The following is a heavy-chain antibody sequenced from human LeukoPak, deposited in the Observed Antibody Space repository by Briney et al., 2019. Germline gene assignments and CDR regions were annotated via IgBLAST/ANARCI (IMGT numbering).Heavy chain of an antibody. Sequence: PSETLSLTCTVSGYSISSGHYWGWIRQPPGKGLEWIGYIYNTGTTNYNPSLKSRVTISLDTSKNQFSLKLSSVTAADTAVYYCARDFSAAFDIWGQGTMVTVSS. CDR2: IYNTGTT. CDR1: GYSISSGHY. J-gene: IGHJ3*02. V-gene: IGHV4-61*01. CDR3: ARDFSAAFDI. D-gene: IGHD2/OR15-2a*01.